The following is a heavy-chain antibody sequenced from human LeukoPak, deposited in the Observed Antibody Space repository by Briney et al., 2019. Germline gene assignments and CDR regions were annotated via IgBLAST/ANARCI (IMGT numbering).Heavy chain of an antibody. J-gene: IGHJ4*02. CDR3: ARDGTKRRGYSGYDIDY. V-gene: IGHV1-3*01. Sequence: GASVKVSCKASGGTFSGYAISWVRQAPGQRLEWMGWINAGNGNTKYSQKFQGRVTITRDTSASTAYMELSSLRSEDTAVYYCARDGTKRRGYSGYDIDYWGQGTLVTVSS. D-gene: IGHD5-12*01. CDR1: GGTFSGYA. CDR2: INAGNGNT.